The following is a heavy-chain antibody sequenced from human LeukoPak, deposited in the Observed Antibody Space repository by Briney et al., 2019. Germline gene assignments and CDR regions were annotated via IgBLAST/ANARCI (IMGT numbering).Heavy chain of an antibody. CDR2: ISSRSSTI. J-gene: IGHJ4*02. CDR3: ARDHIITVAAFDS. CDR1: GFSLSTYS. D-gene: IGHD6-19*01. V-gene: IGHV3-48*04. Sequence: SGGSLRLSCVASGFSLSTYSMNWVRQAPGKGLEWISYISSRSSTIYYADSVKSRFTVSRDNARNSLSLQMNSLRADDTAVYYCARDHIITVAAFDSWGQGTLVSVSS.